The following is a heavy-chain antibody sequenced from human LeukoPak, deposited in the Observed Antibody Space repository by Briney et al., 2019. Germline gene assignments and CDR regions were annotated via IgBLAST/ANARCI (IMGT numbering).Heavy chain of an antibody. V-gene: IGHV4-59*12. CDR2: IYHSGST. CDR1: GGSISSYY. CDR3: ARDKSLDY. Sequence: SETLSLTCTVSGGSISSYYWSWIRQPPAKGLEWIGYIYHSGSTYYNPSLKSRVTISVDRSKNQFSLKLSSVTAADTAVYYCARDKSLDYWGQGTLVTVSS. J-gene: IGHJ4*02.